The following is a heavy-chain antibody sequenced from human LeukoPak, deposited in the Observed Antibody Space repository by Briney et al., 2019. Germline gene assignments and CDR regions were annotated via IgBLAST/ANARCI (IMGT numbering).Heavy chain of an antibody. CDR3: AKDLAVVVPAAMPTDAFDI. CDR2: ISGSGGST. J-gene: IGHJ3*02. V-gene: IGHV3-23*01. CDR1: GFTFSSYA. D-gene: IGHD2-2*01. Sequence: GGSLRLSCAASGFTFSSYAISWVRQALGKGLEWVSAISGSGGSTYYADSVKGRFTISRDNSKNTLYLQMNSLRAEDTAVYYCAKDLAVVVPAAMPTDAFDIWGQGTMVTVSS.